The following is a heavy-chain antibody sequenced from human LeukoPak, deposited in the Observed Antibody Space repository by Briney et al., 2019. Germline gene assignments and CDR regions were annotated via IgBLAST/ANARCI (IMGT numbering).Heavy chain of an antibody. Sequence: PSQTLSLTCAVSGFSISSGGYSWSWIRQPPGKGLEWIGYIYHSGSTYYNPSLKSRVTISVDRSKNQFSLKLSSVTAADTAVYYCARVCIEGAFDIWGQGTMVTVSS. CDR2: IYHSGST. V-gene: IGHV4-30-2*01. J-gene: IGHJ3*02. CDR1: GFSISSGGYS. CDR3: ARVCIEGAFDI.